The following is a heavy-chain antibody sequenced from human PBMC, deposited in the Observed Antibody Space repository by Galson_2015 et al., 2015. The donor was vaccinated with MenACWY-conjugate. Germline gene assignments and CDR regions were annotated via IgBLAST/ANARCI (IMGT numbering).Heavy chain of an antibody. D-gene: IGHD6-13*01. V-gene: IGHV6-1*01. J-gene: IGHJ6*02. CDR3: ARDRAAAGKEEYYYYYGMDV. Sequence: CAISGDSVSSNSAAWNWIRQSPSRGLERLGRTYYRSKWYNDYAVSVKSRITINPDTSKNQFSLQLNSVTPEDTAVYYCARDRAAAGKEEYYYYYGMDVWGQGTTVTVSS. CDR2: TYYRSKWYN. CDR1: GDSVSSNSAA.